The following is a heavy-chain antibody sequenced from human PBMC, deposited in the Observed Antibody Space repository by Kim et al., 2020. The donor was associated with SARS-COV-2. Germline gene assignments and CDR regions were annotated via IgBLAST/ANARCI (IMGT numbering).Heavy chain of an antibody. CDR1: GFSLTTRGMC. CDR2: IDWDNDK. CDR3: ALTHYAGGETKGTASSAYWFDP. V-gene: IGHV2-70*11. Sequence: SGPTLVNPTQTLTLTCSFSGFSLTTRGMCVSWIRQPPGKALEWLARIDWDNDKYYRKSLKTRLTISKDTSKNQVVLTMTNVDPVDTATYYCALTHYAGGETKGTASSAYWFDPWGQGTLVTVSS. J-gene: IGHJ5*02. D-gene: IGHD4-17*01.